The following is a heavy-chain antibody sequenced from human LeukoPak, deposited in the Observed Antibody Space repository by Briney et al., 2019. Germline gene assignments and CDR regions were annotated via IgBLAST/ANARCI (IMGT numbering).Heavy chain of an antibody. V-gene: IGHV3-64*01. D-gene: IGHD4-17*01. CDR3: ARGQYGDYLVYYFDY. Sequence: PGGSLRLSCAASGFTFSSYAMHWVRQAPGKGLEYASAISSNGGSTYYANSVKGRFTISRDNSKNTLYLQMGSLRAEDMAVYYCARGQYGDYLVYYFDYWGQGTLVTVSS. J-gene: IGHJ4*02. CDR2: ISSNGGST. CDR1: GFTFSSYA.